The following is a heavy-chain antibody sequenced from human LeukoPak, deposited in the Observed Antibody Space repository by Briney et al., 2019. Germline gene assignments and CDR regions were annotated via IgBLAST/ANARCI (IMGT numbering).Heavy chain of an antibody. CDR3: ARAIRGITFGGVIVSDAFDI. CDR2: ISDDGTFT. J-gene: IGHJ3*02. CDR1: GFTFSRYA. Sequence: GGSLRLSCAASGFTFSRYAIHWVRQAPGKGLEWVAVISDDGTFTLYGDSVRGRFTISRGSSKNTLYLQMNSLRPEDTAVYYCARAIRGITFGGVIVSDAFDIWGQGTMVTVSS. D-gene: IGHD3-16*02. V-gene: IGHV3-30-3*01.